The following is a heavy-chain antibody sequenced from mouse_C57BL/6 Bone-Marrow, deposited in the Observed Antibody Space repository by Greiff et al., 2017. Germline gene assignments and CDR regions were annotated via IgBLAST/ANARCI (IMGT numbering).Heavy chain of an antibody. Sequence: VQLQQSVAELVRPGASVKLSCTASGFNIKNTYMHWVKQRPEQGLAWIGRIDTANGNTKYAPKFPGKATITADTASNTAYLQLSSLTSEDTAIYYCARGNLLWPLVFAYWGQGTLVTVSA. CDR2: IDTANGNT. J-gene: IGHJ3*01. D-gene: IGHD2-1*01. V-gene: IGHV14-3*01. CDR1: GFNIKNTY. CDR3: ARGNLLWPLVFAY.